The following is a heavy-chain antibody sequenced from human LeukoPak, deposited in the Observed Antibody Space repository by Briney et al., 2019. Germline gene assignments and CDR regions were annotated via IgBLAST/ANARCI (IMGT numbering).Heavy chain of an antibody. CDR3: AKVDEWLFSLHLDY. Sequence: GGSLRLSCAASGFTFSSYAMHWVRQAPGKGLEWVAVISYDGSNKYYADSVKGRFTISRDNSKNTLYLQMNSLRAEDTAVYYCAKVDEWLFSLHLDYWGQGTLVTVSS. J-gene: IGHJ4*02. D-gene: IGHD3-3*01. CDR2: ISYDGSNK. V-gene: IGHV3-30*04. CDR1: GFTFSSYA.